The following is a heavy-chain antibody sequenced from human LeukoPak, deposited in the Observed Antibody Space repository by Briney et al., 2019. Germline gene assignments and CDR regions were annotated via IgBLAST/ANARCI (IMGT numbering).Heavy chain of an antibody. CDR1: GLTFSSYA. Sequence: HSGGSLRLSCAASGLTFSSYAMSWVRQAPGRGLEWVSALSWSGGSTYYADSVKGRFTISRDNSTNTLYLQMNSLRAEDTAVYYCAKAGVTAMAPDYWGQGTLVTVSS. J-gene: IGHJ4*02. V-gene: IGHV3-23*01. D-gene: IGHD5-18*01. CDR3: AKAGVTAMAPDY. CDR2: LSWSGGST.